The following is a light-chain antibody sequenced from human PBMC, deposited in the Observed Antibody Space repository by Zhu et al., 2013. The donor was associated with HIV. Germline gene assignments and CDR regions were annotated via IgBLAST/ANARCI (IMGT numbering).Light chain of an antibody. CDR3: AAWDDSLNGWV. Sequence: QSVLTQPPSVSGAPGQRVTLSCTGSSSNIGAGYDVNWYQQLPGTAPKLLIYSNNQRPSGVPDRFSGSKSGTSASLAISGLQSGDEADYYCAAWDDSLNGWVFGGGTKLTVL. J-gene: IGLJ3*02. V-gene: IGLV1-44*01. CDR2: SNN. CDR1: SSNIGAGYD.